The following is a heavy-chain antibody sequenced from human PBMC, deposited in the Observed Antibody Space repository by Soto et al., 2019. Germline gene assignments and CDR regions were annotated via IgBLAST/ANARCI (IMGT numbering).Heavy chain of an antibody. CDR3: AKTPFTYYDSSGYLLDY. J-gene: IGHJ4*02. D-gene: IGHD3-22*01. Sequence: QVQLVESGGGVVQPGRSLRLSCAASGFTFSSYGMHWVRQAPGKGLEWVAVISYDGSNKYYADSVKGRFTISRDNSKNTLYLQMNSLSAEATAVYYCAKTPFTYYDSSGYLLDYWGQGTLVTVSS. CDR2: ISYDGSNK. V-gene: IGHV3-30*18. CDR1: GFTFSSYG.